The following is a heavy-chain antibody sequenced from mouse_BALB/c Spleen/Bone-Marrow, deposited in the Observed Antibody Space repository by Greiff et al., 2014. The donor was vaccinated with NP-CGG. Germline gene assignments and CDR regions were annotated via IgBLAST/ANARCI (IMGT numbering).Heavy chain of an antibody. J-gene: IGHJ2*01. CDR3: ASYVYGYYFDY. CDR2: IDPANGNT. D-gene: IGHD2-2*01. V-gene: IGHV14-3*02. CDR1: GFNIKDTY. Sequence: EVQLQQSGAELVKSGASVKLSCTASGFNIKDTYMHWVKQRPEQGLEWIGRIDPANGNTKYDPKFQGKATITADTSSNTAYLQLSSLTSEDTAVYYCASYVYGYYFDYWGQGTLSRSPQ.